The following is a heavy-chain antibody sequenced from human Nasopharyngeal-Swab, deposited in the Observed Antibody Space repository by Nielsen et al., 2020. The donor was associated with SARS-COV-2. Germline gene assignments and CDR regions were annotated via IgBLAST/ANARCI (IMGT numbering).Heavy chain of an antibody. J-gene: IGHJ4*02. Sequence: GSLRLSCTVSGGSISSYYWSWNRQPPGKGLEWIGYTYYSGSTNYNPSLKSRVTLSVDTSKNQLSLKLTSVTAADTAVYYCARGRGTRSYFDYWGQGTQVTVSS. CDR3: ARGRGTRSYFDY. CDR1: GGSISSYY. D-gene: IGHD3/OR15-3a*01. V-gene: IGHV4-59*01. CDR2: TYYSGST.